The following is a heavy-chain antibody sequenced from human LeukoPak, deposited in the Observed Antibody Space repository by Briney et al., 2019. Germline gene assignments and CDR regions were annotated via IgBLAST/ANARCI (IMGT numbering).Heavy chain of an antibody. CDR3: ARQSYGFDY. V-gene: IGHV4-38-2*01. CDR1: GYSISSGYY. D-gene: IGHD1-26*01. J-gene: IGHJ4*02. CDR2: IYHSGST. Sequence: PSETLSLTCAVSGYSISSGYYWGWIRQPPGKGLEWIGSIYHSGSTYYNPSLKSRVTISVDTSKNQFSLKLGSVTAADTAVYYCARQSYGFDYWGQGTLVTVSS.